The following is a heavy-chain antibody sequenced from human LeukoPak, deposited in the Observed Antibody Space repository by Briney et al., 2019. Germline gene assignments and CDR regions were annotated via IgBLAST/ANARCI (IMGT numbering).Heavy chain of an antibody. CDR2: ISPYKGNT. D-gene: IGHD4-17*01. CDR3: ATEGGWAPTDYGDNVY. CDR1: GYTFTNYG. Sequence: ASVKVSCKASGYTFTNYGITWVRQAPGQGLEWMGWISPYKGNTNYAQKLQGRVTMTTDTSTSTVYMELRSLTSDDTAVYYCATEGGWAPTDYGDNVYWGQGTLVTVPS. V-gene: IGHV1-18*01. J-gene: IGHJ4*02.